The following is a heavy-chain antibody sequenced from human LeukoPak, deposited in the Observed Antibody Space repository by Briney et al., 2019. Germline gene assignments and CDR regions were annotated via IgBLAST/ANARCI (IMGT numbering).Heavy chain of an antibody. D-gene: IGHD4/OR15-4a*01. V-gene: IGHV3-21*01. CDR2: ISSSSSYI. CDR3: ARYGGNAFDV. CDR1: GFTFSSYS. J-gene: IGHJ3*01. Sequence: GGSLRLSCAASGFTFSSYSMNWVRQAPGRGREWVSSISSSSSYIYYADSVKGRFTISRDNAKNSLYLQMNSLRAEDTALYYCARYGGNAFDVWGQGRMVTV.